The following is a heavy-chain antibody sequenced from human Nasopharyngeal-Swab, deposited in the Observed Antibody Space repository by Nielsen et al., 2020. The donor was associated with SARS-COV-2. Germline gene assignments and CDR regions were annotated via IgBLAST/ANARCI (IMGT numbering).Heavy chain of an antibody. CDR3: AKGDGSGPSGWGDY. Sequence: GGSLRLSCAASGFTFDDYAMHWVRQAPGKGLEWVSGISWNSGSIGYADSVKGRFTISRANAKNSLYLQMNSLRAEDTALYYCAKGDGSGPSGWGDYWGQGTLVTVSS. J-gene: IGHJ4*02. CDR2: ISWNSGSI. D-gene: IGHD6-19*01. V-gene: IGHV3-9*01. CDR1: GFTFDDYA.